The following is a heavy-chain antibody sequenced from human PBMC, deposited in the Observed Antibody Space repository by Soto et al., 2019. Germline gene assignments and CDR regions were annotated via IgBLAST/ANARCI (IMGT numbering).Heavy chain of an antibody. J-gene: IGHJ5*02. CDR3: AKTPREWLRLGWFDP. D-gene: IGHD5-12*01. Sequence: PGGSLRLSCAASGFTFSSYAMSWVRQAPGKGLEWVSAISGSGGSTYYADSVKGRFTISRDNSKNTLYLQMNSLRAEDTAVYYCAKTPREWLRLGWFDPWGQGTLVTVSS. CDR2: ISGSGGST. V-gene: IGHV3-23*01. CDR1: GFTFSSYA.